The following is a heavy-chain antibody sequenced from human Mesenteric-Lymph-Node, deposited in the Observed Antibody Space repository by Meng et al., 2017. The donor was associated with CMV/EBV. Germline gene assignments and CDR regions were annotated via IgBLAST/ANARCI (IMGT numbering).Heavy chain of an antibody. CDR3: ARVLGHFSSELRTYYYGMDV. CDR2: ITDSGYNT. Sequence: GGSLRLSCAASGFIFSSYAMSWVRQAPGKGLEWVSTITDSGYNTYYADSVKGRFTISRDNSKNTLSLQINSLSAEDTAVYYCARVLGHFSSELRTYYYGMDVWGQGTTVTVSS. D-gene: IGHD7-27*01. CDR1: GFIFSSYA. V-gene: IGHV3-23*01. J-gene: IGHJ6*02.